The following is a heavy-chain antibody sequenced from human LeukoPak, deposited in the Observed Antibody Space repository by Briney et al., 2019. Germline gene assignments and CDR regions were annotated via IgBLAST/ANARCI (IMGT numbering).Heavy chain of an antibody. CDR1: GGTFSSYA. CDR2: IIPIFGTA. D-gene: IGHD6-13*01. V-gene: IGHV1-69*05. CDR3: ARRPRAAAGLYYFDY. J-gene: IGHJ4*02. Sequence: GSSVKVSCKASGGTFSSYAISWVRQAPGQGVEWMGGIIPIFGTANYAQKFQGRVTITTDESTSTAYMELSSLRSEDTAVYYCARRPRAAAGLYYFDYWGQGTLVTVSS.